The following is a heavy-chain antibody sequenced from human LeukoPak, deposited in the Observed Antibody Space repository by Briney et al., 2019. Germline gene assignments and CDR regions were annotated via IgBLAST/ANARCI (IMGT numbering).Heavy chain of an antibody. V-gene: IGHV3-30*03. Sequence: GGSLRLSCAASGFTFSSYGMHWVRQAPGKGLEWVAVISYDGSNKYYADSVKGRFTISRDNSKNTLYLQMNSLRAEDTAVYYCRSLIAARQEAFDIWGQGTMVTVSS. CDR1: GFTFSSYG. CDR3: RSLIAARQEAFDI. D-gene: IGHD6-6*01. J-gene: IGHJ3*02. CDR2: ISYDGSNK.